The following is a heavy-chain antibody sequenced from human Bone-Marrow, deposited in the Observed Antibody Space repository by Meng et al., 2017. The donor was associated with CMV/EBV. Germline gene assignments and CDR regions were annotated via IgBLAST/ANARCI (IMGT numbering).Heavy chain of an antibody. CDR1: GLTFSSYA. J-gene: IGHJ6*02. D-gene: IGHD1-26*01. CDR3: ARSLGDQISFWGLLGNQLYGMDV. V-gene: IGHV3-30-3*01. Sequence: GESLKISCAASGLTFSSYAMYWVRQAPGKGPEWVAVISYDGSNKYYADSVKGRFTISRDNSKNTLFLQMNSLRAEDAALYYCARSLGDQISFWGLLGNQLYGMDVWGQGTTVTVSS. CDR2: ISYDGSNK.